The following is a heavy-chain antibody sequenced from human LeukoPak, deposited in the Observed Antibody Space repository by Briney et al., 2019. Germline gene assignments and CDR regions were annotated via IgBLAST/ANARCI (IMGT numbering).Heavy chain of an antibody. CDR1: GGSISSGNYY. CDR3: ARTTYYYDSSGYFNWFDP. V-gene: IGHV4-34*01. D-gene: IGHD3-22*01. Sequence: SETLSLTCTVSGGSISSGNYYWSWIRQPPGKGLEWIGEINHSGSTNYNPSLKSRVTISVDTSKNQFSLKLSSVTAADTAVYYCARTTYYYDSSGYFNWFDPWGQGTLVTVSS. CDR2: INHSGST. J-gene: IGHJ5*02.